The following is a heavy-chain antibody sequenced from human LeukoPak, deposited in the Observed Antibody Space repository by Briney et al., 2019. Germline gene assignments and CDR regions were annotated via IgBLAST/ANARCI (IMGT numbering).Heavy chain of an antibody. CDR1: GYTFTTYY. D-gene: IGHD3-16*01. V-gene: IGHV1-46*01. J-gene: IGHJ5*02. CDR2: IDPSGGST. CDR3: ARFAGGVPKQSADL. Sequence: ASVKVSCKASGYTFTTYYIHWVRQAPGQGLEWMGIIDPSGGSTTSAQKSQGRLTMTRDTSTSTVYMELSSLSSDDTAVYYCARFAGGVPKQSADLWGQGTLVTVSS.